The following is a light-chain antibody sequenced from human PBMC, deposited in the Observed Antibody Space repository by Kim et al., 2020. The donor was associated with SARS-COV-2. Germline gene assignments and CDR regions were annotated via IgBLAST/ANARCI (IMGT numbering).Light chain of an antibody. CDR3: QQYNSRWT. Sequence: DIQMTQSPSTLSASVGDRVTITCRASQSWYQQKPGKAPKVLIYDASSLESGVPSRFSGSGSGTEFTLTISSLQPDDFATYYCQQYNSRWTFGQGTKVDIK. CDR1: QS. J-gene: IGKJ1*01. CDR2: DAS. V-gene: IGKV1-5*01.